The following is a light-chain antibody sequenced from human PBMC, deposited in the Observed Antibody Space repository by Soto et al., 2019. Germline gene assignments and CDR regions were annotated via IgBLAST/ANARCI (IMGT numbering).Light chain of an antibody. V-gene: IGKV1-39*01. CDR1: QSISSY. Sequence: DIQMTQSPSSLSASAGDRVTITCWASQSISSYLNWFQQTPGKAPKLLIYTASNLQSGVPSRFSGSGSGTEFTLTITSLQPEDVAIYFCQQSYRIPITFGQGTRLEIK. CDR2: TAS. J-gene: IGKJ5*01. CDR3: QQSYRIPIT.